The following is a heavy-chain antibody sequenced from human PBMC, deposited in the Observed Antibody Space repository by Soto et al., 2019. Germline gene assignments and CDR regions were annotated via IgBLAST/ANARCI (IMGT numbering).Heavy chain of an antibody. Sequence: YLRRSGAASGFTLSSDDMQGVRQAPGKGLEWVSVISCDGSNKYYADSVKGRFTISRDNSKNTLYLQMNSLRAEDTAVYYCAKDVVTMIVVGGTDAFDIWGQGTRVTVSS. D-gene: IGHD3-22*01. J-gene: IGHJ3*02. CDR3: AKDVVTMIVVGGTDAFDI. CDR1: GFTLSSDD. CDR2: ISCDGSNK. V-gene: IGHV3-30*18.